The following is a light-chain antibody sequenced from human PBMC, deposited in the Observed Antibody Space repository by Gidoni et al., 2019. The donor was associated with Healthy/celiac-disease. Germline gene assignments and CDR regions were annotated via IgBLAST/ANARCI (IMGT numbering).Light chain of an antibody. CDR2: DAS. CDR3: QRRSNWPPVT. Sequence: IVLPHSPATLSLSPGERATLPCRASQSVSSYLAWYQHKPGQAPRLLIYDASNRATGIPARFSGSGSGTDFTLTISSLEPEDFAVYYCQRRSNWPPVTFGGGTKVEIK. CDR1: QSVSSY. J-gene: IGKJ4*01. V-gene: IGKV3-11*01.